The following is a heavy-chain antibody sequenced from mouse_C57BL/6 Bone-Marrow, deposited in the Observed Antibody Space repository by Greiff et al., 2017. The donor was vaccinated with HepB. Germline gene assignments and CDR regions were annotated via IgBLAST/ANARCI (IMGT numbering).Heavy chain of an antibody. D-gene: IGHD2-2*01. V-gene: IGHV3-6*01. J-gene: IGHJ3*01. CDR3: ARDGMVTTRFAY. CDR1: GYSITSGYY. Sequence: EVKLQESGPGLVKPSQSLSLTCSVTGYSITSGYYWNWIRQFPGNKLEWMGYISYDGSNNYNPSLKNRISITRDTSKNQFFLKLNSVTTEDTATYYCARDGMVTTRFAYWGQGTLVTVSA. CDR2: ISYDGSN.